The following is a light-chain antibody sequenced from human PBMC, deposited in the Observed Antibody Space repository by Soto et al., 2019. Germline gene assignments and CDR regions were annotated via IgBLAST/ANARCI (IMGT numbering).Light chain of an antibody. CDR2: DAS. CDR1: QSISIY. J-gene: IGKJ5*01. Sequence: IVLTQSPGTLSFSPGERATLSCIASQSISIYLAWYQQKPGQAPSLLIHDASNRATGIPARFSGSVSGTDFTLTISSLEPQHFAVYYCQQRNNWPPEITFCQGTRLEIK. CDR3: QQRNNWPPEIT. V-gene: IGKV3-11*01.